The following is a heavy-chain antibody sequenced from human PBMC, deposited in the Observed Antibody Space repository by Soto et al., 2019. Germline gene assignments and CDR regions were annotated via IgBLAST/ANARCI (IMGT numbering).Heavy chain of an antibody. CDR2: IYWDDDK. CDR1: GFSLTTRPVG. Sequence: QITLKESGPTLVKPTQTLTLTCTFSGFSLTTRPVGVGWIRQPPGQALEWVALIYWDDDKRYNPSLKTRVTITKDPSKNQVVLTMTHMDPVDTATYYCAHRQLYNGAWNEGTFDYWGQGALVTVSS. CDR3: AHRQLYNGAWNEGTFDY. D-gene: IGHD1-1*01. V-gene: IGHV2-5*02. J-gene: IGHJ4*02.